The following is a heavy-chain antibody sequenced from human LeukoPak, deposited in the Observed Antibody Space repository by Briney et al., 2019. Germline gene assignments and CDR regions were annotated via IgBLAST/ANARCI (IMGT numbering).Heavy chain of an antibody. V-gene: IGHV1-18*01. CDR3: ARDMITFGGALFDY. CDR1: GYTFTNYD. Sequence: ASVKVSCKASGYTFTNYDINWVRQAPGQGLEWMGWISAYNGNTNYAQKLQGRVTMTTDTSTSTAYMELRSLRSDDTAVYYCARDMITFGGALFDYWGQGTLVTVSS. D-gene: IGHD3-16*01. J-gene: IGHJ4*02. CDR2: ISAYNGNT.